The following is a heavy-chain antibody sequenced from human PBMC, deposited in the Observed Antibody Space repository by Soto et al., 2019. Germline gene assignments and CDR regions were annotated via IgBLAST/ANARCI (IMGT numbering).Heavy chain of an antibody. CDR3: ARGGGYDFRSSQAPPIDV. CDR2: LYYTGST. Sequence: SATQSLTRNFSGGSVRDFYRSWLRQSPGKRLEWIGYLYYTGSTNYNPALKSRVTISLDTSKNQFSLKVRSVTAADTAVYYCARGGGYDFRSSQAPPIDVWGQGTTVS. J-gene: IGHJ6*02. CDR1: GGSVRDFY. D-gene: IGHD3-3*01. V-gene: IGHV4-59*02.